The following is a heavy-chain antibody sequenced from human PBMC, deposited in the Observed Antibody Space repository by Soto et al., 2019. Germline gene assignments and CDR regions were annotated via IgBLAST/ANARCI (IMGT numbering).Heavy chain of an antibody. CDR1: GFTFSGSA. J-gene: IGHJ6*02. D-gene: IGHD3-22*01. CDR2: IRSKANSYAT. Sequence: EVQLVESGGGLVQPGGSLKLSCAASGFTFSGSAMHWVRQASGKGLEWVGRIRSKANSYATAYAASVKGRFTISRDDSKNTAYLQMNSLKTEDPAADYGISYTDGSGYYYYYGMDVWGQGTTVTVSS. V-gene: IGHV3-73*01. CDR3: ISYTDGSGYYYYYGMDV.